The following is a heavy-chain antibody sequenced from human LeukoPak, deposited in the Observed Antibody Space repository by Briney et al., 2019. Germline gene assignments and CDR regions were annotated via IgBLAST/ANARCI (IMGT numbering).Heavy chain of an antibody. V-gene: IGHV5-51*01. Sequence: GESLKISCKGSGYSFTSYWIGWVRPLPGKGLEWMGIIYPGDSDTRYSPSFQGQVTISADKSISTAYLQWSSLKASDTAMYYCARSYDSDAFDIWGQGTMVTVSS. CDR3: ARSYDSDAFDI. CDR1: GYSFTSYW. J-gene: IGHJ3*02. D-gene: IGHD3-22*01. CDR2: IYPGDSDT.